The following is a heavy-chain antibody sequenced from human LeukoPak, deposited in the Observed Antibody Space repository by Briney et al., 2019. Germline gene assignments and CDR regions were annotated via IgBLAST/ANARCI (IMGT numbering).Heavy chain of an antibody. J-gene: IGHJ4*02. Sequence: GGSLRLSCAASGFTFSNYNMNWVRQAPGKGLEWVSSISSSSSYIYYADSVKGRFTISRDNAKNSLYLQMNSLRAEDTAVYYCARGPWSSSWYGLFDYWGQGTLVTVSS. CDR3: ARGPWSSSWYGLFDY. D-gene: IGHD6-13*01. CDR1: GFTFSNYN. CDR2: ISSSSSYI. V-gene: IGHV3-21*01.